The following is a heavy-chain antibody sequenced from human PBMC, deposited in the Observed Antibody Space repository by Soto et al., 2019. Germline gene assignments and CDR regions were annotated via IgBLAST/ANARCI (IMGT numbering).Heavy chain of an antibody. CDR3: ARDYDEGRPSILWWQKGRDLFDY. J-gene: IGHJ4*02. D-gene: IGHD2-21*01. CDR1: GFTFSSYW. Sequence: EVQLVESGGGLVQPGGSLRLSCAASGFTFSSYWMSWVRQAPGKGLEWVANIKQDGSEKYYVDSVKGRFTISRDNAKNSLYLQMNSLRAEDTAVYYCARDYDEGRPSILWWQKGRDLFDYWGQGTLVTVSS. V-gene: IGHV3-7*01. CDR2: IKQDGSEK.